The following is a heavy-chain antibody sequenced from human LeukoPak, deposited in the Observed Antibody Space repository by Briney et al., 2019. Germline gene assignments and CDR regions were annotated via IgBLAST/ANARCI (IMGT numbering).Heavy chain of an antibody. CDR2: MYSVGST. CDR3: ARDLSGYSFGFGGDL. CDR1: GFNISDNF. J-gene: IGHJ4*02. Sequence: QAGGSLRLSCAASGFNISDNFMSWVRQAPGKGLEGVSVMYSVGSTFYADSVKGRFTISRDGYKNTLDLQMDTLRVDDTALYYCARDLSGYSFGFGGDLWGQGTLVTVSS. V-gene: IGHV3-66*01. D-gene: IGHD6-13*01.